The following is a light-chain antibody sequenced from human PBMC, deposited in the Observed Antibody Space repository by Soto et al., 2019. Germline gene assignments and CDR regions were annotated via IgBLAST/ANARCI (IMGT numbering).Light chain of an antibody. Sequence: DVQMTQSPSSLSASVGDRVTITCRASQNIDIYLNWYQQKPGRPPTLLIYTTSRLQSGVPIRFSGSGSGTDFTLTISNLQPEDFATDACHQSYIPPPAFGQGTKVGIK. J-gene: IGKJ2*01. CDR1: QNIDIY. V-gene: IGKV1-39*01. CDR2: TTS. CDR3: HQSYIPPPA.